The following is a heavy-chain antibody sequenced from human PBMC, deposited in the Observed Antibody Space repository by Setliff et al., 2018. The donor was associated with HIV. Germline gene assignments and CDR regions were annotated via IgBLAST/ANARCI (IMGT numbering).Heavy chain of an antibody. D-gene: IGHD2-15*01. J-gene: IGHJ4*02. CDR3: ARDDWLLTRTLDY. Sequence: SETLSLTCTVSGGSISNGNYYWARIRQSPGKGLEWIGSGVNSGRSYYNPSLKSRVTVSVDTSTNHLSLRLTSVTAADTAVYYCARDDWLLTRTLDYWGQGTLVTVSS. CDR2: GVNSGRS. V-gene: IGHV4-39*02. CDR1: GGSISNGNYY.